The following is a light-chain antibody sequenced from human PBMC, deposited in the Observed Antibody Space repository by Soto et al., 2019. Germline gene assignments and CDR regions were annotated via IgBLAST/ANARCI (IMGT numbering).Light chain of an antibody. CDR1: SSDVGGYNY. CDR3: CSYAGSNNYVV. Sequence: QSALTQPRSVSGSPGQSVTISCTGTSSDVGGYNYVSWYQQHPGKAPKFMIYEVSKRPSGVPDRFSGSKSGNTASLTVTGLQAEDGADYYCCSYAGSNNYVVFGGGTKVTVL. J-gene: IGLJ2*01. CDR2: EVS. V-gene: IGLV2-11*01.